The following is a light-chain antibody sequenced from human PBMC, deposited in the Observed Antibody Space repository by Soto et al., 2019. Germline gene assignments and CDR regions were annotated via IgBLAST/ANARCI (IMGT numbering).Light chain of an antibody. CDR1: QTIRSNY. J-gene: IGKJ1*01. V-gene: IGKV3-20*01. Sequence: ETVLTQSPGTLSLSPGERATLSCRASQTIRSNYLAWYRQTPGQAPRLLIYGASNRATGIADRFSGSGSGTAFPLIIGRLEPEDFALYYCPQYGSLPWTFGQGTKVEIK. CDR2: GAS. CDR3: PQYGSLPWT.